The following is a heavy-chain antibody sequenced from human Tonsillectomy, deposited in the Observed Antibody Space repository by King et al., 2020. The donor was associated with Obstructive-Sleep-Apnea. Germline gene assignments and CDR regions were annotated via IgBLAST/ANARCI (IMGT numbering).Heavy chain of an antibody. CDR2: ISYDGSNK. CDR1: GFTFSSYA. V-gene: IGHV3-30*04. CDR3: ARVAPNCTYYDFCSVHTVYYYYGMDV. J-gene: IGHJ6*02. D-gene: IGHD3-3*01. Sequence: VQMVEYGGGVVQPGRSLRLSCAASGFTFSSYAMHWVRQAPGKGLEWVAVISYDGSNKYYADSVKGRFTISRDNSKNTLYLQMNSLRAEDTAVYYCARVAPNCTYYDFCSVHTVYYYYGMDVWGQGTTVTVSS.